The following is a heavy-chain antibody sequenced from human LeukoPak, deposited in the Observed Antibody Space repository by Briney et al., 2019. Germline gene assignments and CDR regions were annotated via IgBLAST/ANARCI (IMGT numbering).Heavy chain of an antibody. CDR1: GYTFTSYD. CDR2: MNPNSGNT. D-gene: IGHD1-14*01. Sequence: ASVKVSCKASGYTFTSYDINWVRQATGQGLEWMGWMNPNSGNTNYAQKLQGRVTMTTDTSTSTAYMELRSLRSDDTAVYYCARDAGGLVATTYWGQGTLVTVSS. J-gene: IGHJ4*02. CDR3: ARDAGGLVATTY. V-gene: IGHV1-18*01.